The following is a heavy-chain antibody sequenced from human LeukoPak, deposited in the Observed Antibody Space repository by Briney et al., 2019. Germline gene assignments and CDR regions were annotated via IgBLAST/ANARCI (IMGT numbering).Heavy chain of an antibody. V-gene: IGHV3-48*03. Sequence: GGSLRLSCAASGFTFSSYAMNWVRQAPGKGLEWVSYISSGGTTIYYADSVKGRFTISRDNAKNSLYLQMNSLRAEDTAVYYCAELGITMIGGVWGKGTTVTISS. CDR2: ISSGGTTI. J-gene: IGHJ6*04. CDR1: GFTFSSYA. D-gene: IGHD3-10*02. CDR3: AELGITMIGGV.